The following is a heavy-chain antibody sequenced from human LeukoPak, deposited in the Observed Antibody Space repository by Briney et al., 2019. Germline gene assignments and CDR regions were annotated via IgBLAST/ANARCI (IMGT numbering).Heavy chain of an antibody. J-gene: IGHJ3*02. V-gene: IGHV1-69*05. CDR1: GGTFSSYA. D-gene: IGHD1-26*01. CDR3: ARALGSRGGSYPHRPHAFDI. CDR2: IIPIFGTA. Sequence: GASVKVSCKASGGTFSSYAISWVRQAPGQGLEWMGGIIPIFGTANYAQKFQGRVTITTDESTSTAYMELSSLRSEDTAVYYCARALGSRGGSYPHRPHAFDIWGQGTMVTVSS.